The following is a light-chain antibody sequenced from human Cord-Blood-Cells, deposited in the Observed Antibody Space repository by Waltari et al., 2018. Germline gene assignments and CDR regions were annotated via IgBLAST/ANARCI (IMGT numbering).Light chain of an antibody. V-gene: IGLV2-23*01. Sequence: QSALTQPASVSGSPGQSITISCTGTSSDVGSYNLVSWYQQHPGKAPRLMIYEGSKRPSGVSNGSSGSKSGNTASLTISGLQAEDEADYYCCSYAGSSTDVFGTGTKVTVL. J-gene: IGLJ1*01. CDR1: SSDVGSYNL. CDR3: CSYAGSSTDV. CDR2: EGS.